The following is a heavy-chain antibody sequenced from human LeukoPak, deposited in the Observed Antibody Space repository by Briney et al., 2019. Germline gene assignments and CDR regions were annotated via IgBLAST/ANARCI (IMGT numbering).Heavy chain of an antibody. CDR2: IYYSGST. J-gene: IGHJ4*02. CDR3: ARPILLWFGEEYYFDY. CDR1: GGSISSSSYS. Sequence: PSETLSLTCTVSGGSISSSSYSWGWIRQPPGKGLEWIGSIYYSGSTYYNPSLKSRVTISVDTSKNQFSLKLSSVTAADTAVYYCARPILLWFGEEYYFDYWGQGTLVTVSS. V-gene: IGHV4-39*01. D-gene: IGHD3-10*01.